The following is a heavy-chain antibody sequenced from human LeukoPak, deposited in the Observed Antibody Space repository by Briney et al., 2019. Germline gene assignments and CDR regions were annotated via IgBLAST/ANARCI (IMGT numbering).Heavy chain of an antibody. D-gene: IGHD5-18*01. CDR1: GGSISSYY. V-gene: IGHV4-59*01. CDR3: ASKEGYSYGPFDY. CDR2: IYYSGST. J-gene: IGHJ4*02. Sequence: PSETLSLTCTVSGGSISSYYWSWIRQPPGKGLEWIGHIYYSGSTNYNPSLKSRVTISVDTSKNQFSLKLSSVTAADTAVYYCASKEGYSYGPFDYWGQGTLVTVSS.